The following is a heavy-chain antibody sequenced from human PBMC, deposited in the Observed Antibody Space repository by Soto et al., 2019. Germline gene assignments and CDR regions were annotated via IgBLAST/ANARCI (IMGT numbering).Heavy chain of an antibody. J-gene: IGHJ6*03. Sequence: DVQLLESGGGLVQWGGSQRLSCVTSGFTFSTYGMTWVRQAPGKGLEWVSYGGSGGSRYYAESVKGRFTISRDNSKNTLSLEMNSLRAEDTATYYCVKFRGRAYPYYYMDVWGKGTTVTVSS. CDR1: GFTFSTYG. CDR3: VKFRGRAYPYYYMDV. V-gene: IGHV3-23*01. D-gene: IGHD3-10*01. CDR2: GGSGGSR.